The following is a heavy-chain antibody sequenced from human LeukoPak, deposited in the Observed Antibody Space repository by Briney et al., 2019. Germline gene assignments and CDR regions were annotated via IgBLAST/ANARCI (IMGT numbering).Heavy chain of an antibody. V-gene: IGHV3-23*01. J-gene: IGHJ4*02. D-gene: IGHD1-26*01. Sequence: GGSLRLSCAASGFTFSSYSMNWVRQAAGKGLEWVSAISGSGGRIYYGASVKGRFTISRDNSKNTLNLQMNSLRAEDTAVYYCATSKYSGSYWGQGTLVTVSS. CDR2: ISGSGGRI. CDR1: GFTFSSYS. CDR3: ATSKYSGSY.